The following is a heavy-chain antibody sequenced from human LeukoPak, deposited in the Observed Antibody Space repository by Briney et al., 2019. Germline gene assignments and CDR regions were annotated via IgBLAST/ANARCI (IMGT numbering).Heavy chain of an antibody. J-gene: IGHJ5*02. CDR1: GGSFSGYY. CDR2: INHSGST. CDR3: ARGKRTIVATITSGNFRYCSGGSCYRWFDP. V-gene: IGHV4-34*01. Sequence: PETLSLTCAVYGGSFSGYYWSWIRQPPGKGLEWIGEINHSGSTNYNPSLKSRVTISVDTSKNQFSLKLSSVTAADTAVYYCARGKRTIVATITSGNFRYCSGGSCYRWFDPWGQGTLVTVSS. D-gene: IGHD2-15*01.